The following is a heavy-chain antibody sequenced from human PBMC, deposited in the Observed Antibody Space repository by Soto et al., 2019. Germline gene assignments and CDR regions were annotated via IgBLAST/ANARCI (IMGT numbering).Heavy chain of an antibody. CDR3: ARAKGLLTVTTSWFAP. J-gene: IGHJ5*02. CDR1: GGSISSGDYY. D-gene: IGHD4-17*01. CDR2: IDYSGST. V-gene: IGHV4-30-4*01. Sequence: QVQLQESGPGLVKPSQTLSLTCIVSGGSISSGDYYWSWVRQPQGKGLEWIGYIDYSGSTYYNPSLTSRSTISADTATKQFSLKLSSGTAADTAVYYCARAKGLLTVTTSWFAPWGQGTLVTASS.